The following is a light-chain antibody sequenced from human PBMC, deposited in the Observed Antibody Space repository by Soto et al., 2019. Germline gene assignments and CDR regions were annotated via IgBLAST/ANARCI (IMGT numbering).Light chain of an antibody. CDR2: ETS. Sequence: DMQMTQSPSSLSASVGDRVTIACRASQNVRSYLNWYQQKPGKAPDLLIYETSTLQSGVPSRFSGTGYGTDFTLTISSLQPEDFATYYCQQNYSTPLAFGGGTKVDIK. CDR1: QNVRSY. J-gene: IGKJ4*01. V-gene: IGKV1-39*01. CDR3: QQNYSTPLA.